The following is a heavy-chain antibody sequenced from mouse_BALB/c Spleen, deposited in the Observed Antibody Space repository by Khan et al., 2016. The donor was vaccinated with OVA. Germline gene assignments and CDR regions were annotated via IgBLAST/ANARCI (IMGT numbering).Heavy chain of an antibody. CDR2: IWTGGST. V-gene: IGHV2-9*02. CDR3: AGIVDN. Sequence: QVQLMQSGPGLVAPSQTLSITCTVSGFSFTSYGVHWVRQPPGKGLEWLGVIWTGGSTTYNSALMSRLSTSKDNSKSKMFLKMDSLQTDGTAMYYCAGIVDNWGQGTTVTVSS. J-gene: IGHJ2*01. CDR1: GFSFTSYG.